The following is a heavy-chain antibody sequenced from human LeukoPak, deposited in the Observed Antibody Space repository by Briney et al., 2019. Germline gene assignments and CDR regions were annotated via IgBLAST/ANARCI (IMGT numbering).Heavy chain of an antibody. Sequence: SETLSLTCTVSGGSISSYYWSWIRQPPGKGLEWIGYIYYSGSTNYNPSLKSRVTISVDTSKNQFSLKLSSVTAADTAVYYCARLSGSYSGILDYWGQGTLVTVSS. CDR3: ARLSGSYSGILDY. CDR2: IYYSGST. J-gene: IGHJ4*02. D-gene: IGHD1-26*01. CDR1: GGSISSYY. V-gene: IGHV4-59*01.